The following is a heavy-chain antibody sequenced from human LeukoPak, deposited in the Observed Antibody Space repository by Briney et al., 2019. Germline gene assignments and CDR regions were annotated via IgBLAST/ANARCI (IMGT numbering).Heavy chain of an antibody. J-gene: IGHJ4*02. V-gene: IGHV3-7*01. D-gene: IGHD3-10*01. CDR1: GLNFSTYW. CDR3: VTDQTGSHPYFFDC. CDR2: IKEDGSEI. Sequence: GGPLRLSCTASGLNFSTYWMTWVRQVPGKALEWVANIKEDGSEIYYVDAVKGRFSISRDNAKTSLYLQMHSLSDADTGLYYCVTDQTGSHPYFFDCWGQGTLVTVSS.